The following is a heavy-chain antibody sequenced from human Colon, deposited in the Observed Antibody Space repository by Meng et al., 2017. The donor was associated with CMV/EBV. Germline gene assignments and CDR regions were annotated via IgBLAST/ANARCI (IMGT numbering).Heavy chain of an antibody. CDR2: INHSRGT. Sequence: SQTRSLTGGVSGGPISGYYWSWIRQSPETGLEWIGGINHSRGTKYNPSLKSRVTISVDTSKNQFSLKLSSVTAADTAVYYCARVQEGFTIFGVVIPSWFDPWGQGTLVTVSS. CDR1: GGPISGYY. CDR3: ARVQEGFTIFGVVIPSWFDP. J-gene: IGHJ5*02. V-gene: IGHV4-34*01. D-gene: IGHD3-3*01.